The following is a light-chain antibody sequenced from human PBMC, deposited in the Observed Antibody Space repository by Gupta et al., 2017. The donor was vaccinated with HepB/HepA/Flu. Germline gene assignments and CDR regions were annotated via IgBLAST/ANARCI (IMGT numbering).Light chain of an antibody. Sequence: DIVMTQSPLSLPVTPDEPASISCRSSQSLLHSNGYNYLDWYLQKPGQSPQLLIYLGSNRASGVPDRFSGSGSGTDFTLKISRVEAEDVGVYYCMQALQTPWTFGQGTKVEIK. V-gene: IGKV2-28*01. J-gene: IGKJ1*01. CDR1: QSLLHSNGYNY. CDR2: LGS. CDR3: MQALQTPWT.